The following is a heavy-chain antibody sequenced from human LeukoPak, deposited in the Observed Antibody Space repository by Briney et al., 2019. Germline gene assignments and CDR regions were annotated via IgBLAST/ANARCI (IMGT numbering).Heavy chain of an antibody. CDR3: ARDPYCSSTSCYNSWFDP. V-gene: IGHV1-69*04. D-gene: IGHD2-2*01. CDR1: EGTFSSYT. CDR2: IIPILVIA. J-gene: IGHJ5*02. Sequence: GSSVKVSGKAFEGTFSSYTIGWLRQALGQGLEGLGRIIPILVIANYAQKFQGRVTITADKSTSTAYMELSSLRSEDTAVYYCARDPYCSSTSCYNSWFDPWGQGTLVTVSS.